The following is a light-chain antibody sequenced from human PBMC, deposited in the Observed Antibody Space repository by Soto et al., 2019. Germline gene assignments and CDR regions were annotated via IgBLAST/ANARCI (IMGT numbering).Light chain of an antibody. Sequence: QSALTQRRSVSGSPGQSVTISCTGTSSDVGGHNYVSWYQQHPGKAPKLMIYDVSKRPSGVPDRFSGSKSGNTASLTISGLQAEDEADYYCCSYAGSYTLVFGGGTKVTVL. J-gene: IGLJ2*01. CDR2: DVS. V-gene: IGLV2-11*01. CDR3: CSYAGSYTLV. CDR1: SSDVGGHNY.